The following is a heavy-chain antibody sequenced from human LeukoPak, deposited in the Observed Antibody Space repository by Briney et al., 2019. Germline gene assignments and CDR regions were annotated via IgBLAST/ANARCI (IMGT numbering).Heavy chain of an antibody. CDR1: GYSFTTYW. V-gene: IGHV5-51*01. CDR3: ARHEGSGSYYSY. J-gene: IGHJ4*02. Sequence: GESLKISCRGSGYSFTTYWIAWVRQMPGRGLEWMGIISPDDSEIRYSPSFRGQVTISADKSTSTAYLQWSRLRASDTAIYYCARHEGSGSYYSYWGQGTLVTVSS. CDR2: ISPDDSEI. D-gene: IGHD1-26*01.